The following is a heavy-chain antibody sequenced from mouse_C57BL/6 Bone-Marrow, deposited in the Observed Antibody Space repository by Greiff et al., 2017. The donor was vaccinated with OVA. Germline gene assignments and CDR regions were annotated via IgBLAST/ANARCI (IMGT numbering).Heavy chain of an antibody. CDR1: GFSFNTYA. J-gene: IGHJ3*01. V-gene: IGHV10-1*01. CDR3: VRQSYYDYFFAY. CDR2: IRSKSNNYAT. D-gene: IGHD2-4*01. Sequence: DVKLVESGGGLVQPKGSLKLSCAASGFSFNTYAMNWVRQAPGKGLEWVARIRSKSNNYATYYADSVKDRFTISRDDSESMLYLQMNNLKTEDTAMYYCVRQSYYDYFFAYWGQGTLVTVSA.